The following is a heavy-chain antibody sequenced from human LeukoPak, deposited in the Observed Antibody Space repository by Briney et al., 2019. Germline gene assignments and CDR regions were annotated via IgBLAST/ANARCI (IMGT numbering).Heavy chain of an antibody. D-gene: IGHD3-10*01. CDR3: ARDGSGSYRFDY. V-gene: IGHV4-31*03. CDR2: IYYSGST. Sequence: PSETLSLTCTVSGGSISSGDYYWSWIRQHPGKGLEWIGYIYYSGSTYYNPSLKSRITISVDTSQNQFSLKLSSVTTADTAVYLCARDGSGSYRFDYWGQGTLVTVSS. J-gene: IGHJ4*02. CDR1: GGSISSGDYY.